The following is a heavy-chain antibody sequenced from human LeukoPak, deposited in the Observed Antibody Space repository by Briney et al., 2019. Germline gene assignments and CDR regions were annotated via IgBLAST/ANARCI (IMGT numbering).Heavy chain of an antibody. V-gene: IGHV4-4*07. CDR1: GASIDGYY. CDR3: ARMPPVPGVRNFYFYYYVDV. CDR2: IHTSGTT. D-gene: IGHD3-10*01. Sequence: SETLSLTCTVSGASIDGYYWSWIRQPAGQSPEWIGRIHTSGTTNYNPAFKSRVIMSVDTSDKQFSLNVSSVTAADTAVYYCARMPPVPGVRNFYFYYYVDVWGRGTTVTVSS. J-gene: IGHJ6*03.